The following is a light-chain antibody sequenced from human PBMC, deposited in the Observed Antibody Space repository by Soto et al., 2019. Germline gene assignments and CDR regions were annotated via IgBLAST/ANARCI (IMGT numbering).Light chain of an antibody. V-gene: IGLV1-47*01. CDR1: SSNIGSNY. Sequence: QSVLSQPPSASGTPGQWVTISCSGRSSNIGSNYVYWYQQLPGTAPTLLIYSNNQRPSGVPDRFSGSKSGTSASLAISGLRSEDEADYYCAAWDDSLSVVFGGGTKLTVL. CDR2: SNN. J-gene: IGLJ3*02. CDR3: AAWDDSLSVV.